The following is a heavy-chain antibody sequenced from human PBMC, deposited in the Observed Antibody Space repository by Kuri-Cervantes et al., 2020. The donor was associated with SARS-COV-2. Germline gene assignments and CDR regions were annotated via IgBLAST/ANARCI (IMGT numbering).Heavy chain of an antibody. V-gene: IGHV1-24*01. CDR2: FDPEDGET. CDR1: GYTLTELS. J-gene: IGHJ6*03. D-gene: IGHD6-13*01. Sequence: ASVKVSCKVSGYTLTELSMHWVRQAPGKGLEWMGGFDPEDGETIYAQKFQGRVTMTEDTSTDTACMELSSLRSEDTAVYYCATTPLAAAGMYYYYYYMDVWGKGTTVTVSS. CDR3: ATTPLAAAGMYYYYYYMDV.